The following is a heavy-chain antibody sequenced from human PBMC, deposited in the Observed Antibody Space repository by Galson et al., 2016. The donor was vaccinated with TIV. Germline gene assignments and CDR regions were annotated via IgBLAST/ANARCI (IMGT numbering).Heavy chain of an antibody. CDR2: INTVNGNT. D-gene: IGHD4-23*01. Sequence: SVKVSCKASGYPFSGYWISWVRQAPGQGLEWMGWINTVNGNTDYAQKLQGRVTLTTDTSTSTAYMELRSLRSDDTAVYFCARVDYGGNDMHYWGQGTLVTVSS. J-gene: IGHJ4*02. V-gene: IGHV1-18*04. CDR3: ARVDYGGNDMHY. CDR1: GYPFSGYW.